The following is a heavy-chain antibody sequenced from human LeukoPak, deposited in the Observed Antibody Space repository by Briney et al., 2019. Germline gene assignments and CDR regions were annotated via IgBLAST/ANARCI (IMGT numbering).Heavy chain of an antibody. CDR3: AKGNGCSSTSCYEEVYYFDY. CDR1: GFTFSSYA. D-gene: IGHD2-2*01. V-gene: IGHV3-23*01. CDR2: ISGSGGST. J-gene: IGHJ4*02. Sequence: GGSLRLSCAASGFTFSSYAMSWVRQAPGKGLEWVSAISGSGGSTYYADSVKGRFTISRDNSKNTLYLQMNSLRAEDTAVYYCAKGNGCSSTSCYEEVYYFDYWGQGTLVTVSS.